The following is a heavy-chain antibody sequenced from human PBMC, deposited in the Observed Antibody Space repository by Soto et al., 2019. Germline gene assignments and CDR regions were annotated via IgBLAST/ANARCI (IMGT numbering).Heavy chain of an antibody. CDR3: ARDYSSSRYYGMDV. D-gene: IGHD6-6*01. V-gene: IGHV3-11*01. Sequence: PEGSLRLSCEASGFTFSDYYMSWIRQAPGKGLEWVSYISSSGSTIYYADSVKGRFTISRDNAKDSLYLQMNSLRAEDTAVYYCARDYSSSRYYGMDVWGQGTTVTVSS. CDR1: GFTFSDYY. CDR2: ISSSGSTI. J-gene: IGHJ6*02.